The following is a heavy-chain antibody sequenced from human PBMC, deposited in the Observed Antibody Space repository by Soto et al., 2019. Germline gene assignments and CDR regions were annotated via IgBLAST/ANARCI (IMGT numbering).Heavy chain of an antibody. J-gene: IGHJ4*02. V-gene: IGHV3-11*06. CDR1: GFTFSDYY. CDR2: IVSSSAYT. D-gene: IGHD6-13*01. Sequence: GGSLRLSCAASGFTFSDYYMTWIRQAPGKGLEWVSYIVSSSAYTKYADSVKGRFTISRDNAKNSLYLEMNSLRAEDTAVYYCARLRASSWYMGGYLDYWGQGTLVAVSS. CDR3: ARLRASSWYMGGYLDY.